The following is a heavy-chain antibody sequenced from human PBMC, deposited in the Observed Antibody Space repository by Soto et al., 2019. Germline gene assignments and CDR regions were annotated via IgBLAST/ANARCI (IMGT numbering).Heavy chain of an antibody. Sequence: VSRPKREQPTQALTQTCAFSGFSLSTKGMCVSWIRQPPGKALEWLALIDWDDDKYYSTSLKTRLTISKDTSKNQVVLTMTNMDPVDTATYYCARNIAAAVFDYWGQGTLVTVS. CDR3: ARNIAAAVFDY. V-gene: IGHV2-70*01. CDR1: GFSLSTKGMC. CDR2: IDWDDDK. J-gene: IGHJ4*02. D-gene: IGHD6-13*01.